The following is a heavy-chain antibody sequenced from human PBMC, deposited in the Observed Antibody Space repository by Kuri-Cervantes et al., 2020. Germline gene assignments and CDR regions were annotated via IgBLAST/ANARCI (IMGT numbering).Heavy chain of an antibody. V-gene: IGHV4-34*01. CDR3: ARGHLSIAVAGRLEKRGLWYFDL. J-gene: IGHJ2*01. D-gene: IGHD6-19*01. CDR2: INHSGST. CDR1: GGSFSGYY. Sequence: GSLRLSCAVYGGSFSGYYWSWIRQPPGKGLEWIGEINHSGSTNYNPSLKSRVTISVDTSKNQFSLKLSSVTAADTAVYYCARGHLSIAVAGRLEKRGLWYFDLWGRGTLVTVSS.